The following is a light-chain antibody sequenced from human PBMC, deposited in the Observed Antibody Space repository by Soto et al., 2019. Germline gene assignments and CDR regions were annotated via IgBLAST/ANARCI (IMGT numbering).Light chain of an antibody. CDR3: SSYAGSNNFGV. V-gene: IGLV2-8*01. Sequence: QSALTQPPSASGSPGQSVTICCTRTSSDVGGYNYVSWYQQHPGKAPKLMIYEVSKRPSGVPDRFSGSKSGNTASLTVSGLQAEDEADYYCSSYAGSNNFGVFGTGTKVTVL. CDR2: EVS. CDR1: SSDVGGYNY. J-gene: IGLJ1*01.